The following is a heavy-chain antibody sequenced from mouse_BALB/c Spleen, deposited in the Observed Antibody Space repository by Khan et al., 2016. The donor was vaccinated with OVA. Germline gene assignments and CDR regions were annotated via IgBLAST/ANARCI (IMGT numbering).Heavy chain of an antibody. CDR1: GFSLSRYI. CDR3: ARGYYRYDGYYAMDY. Sequence: QVQLKESGPGLVAPSQSLSITCTVSGFSLSRYIINWVRQPPGKGLEWLGMIWGGGGTDYNSTLKSRLSISKDNSTSQVFLNMNSLQTDDKAVYYCARGYYRYDGYYAMDYWGQGTSVTVSS. J-gene: IGHJ4*01. V-gene: IGHV2-6-4*01. D-gene: IGHD2-14*01. CDR2: IWGGGGT.